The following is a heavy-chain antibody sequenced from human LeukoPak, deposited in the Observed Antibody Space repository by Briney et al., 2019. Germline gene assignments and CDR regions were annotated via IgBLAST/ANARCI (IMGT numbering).Heavy chain of an antibody. CDR1: GFTFSDYY. CDR3: AGCGYKQPHWFDP. J-gene: IGHJ5*02. CDR2: ISSSGTTI. D-gene: IGHD5-12*01. Sequence: GGSLRLSCAASGFTFSDYYMSWIRQAPGKGLEWVSYISSSGTTIYSADSVKGRFTISRDNAKNSLYLQMNSLRAEDTAVYYCAGCGYKQPHWFDPWGQGTLVTVS. V-gene: IGHV3-11*01.